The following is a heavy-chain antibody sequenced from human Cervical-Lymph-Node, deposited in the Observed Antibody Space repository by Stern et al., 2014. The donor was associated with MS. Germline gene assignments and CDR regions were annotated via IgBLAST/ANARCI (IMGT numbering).Heavy chain of an antibody. D-gene: IGHD1-14*01. Sequence: VQLVESGAELIRPGESLKISCKGSGFKFSVYWIAWVRQMPGKGLEWMGIIYPGDSETRYSHSFQGRVTMSADKSTSTAYLQWSSLNASDTAMYFCARQTTAWASDVWGQGTLVTVSS. CDR1: GFKFSVYW. J-gene: IGHJ4*02. V-gene: IGHV5-51*01. CDR3: ARQTTAWASDV. CDR2: IYPGDSET.